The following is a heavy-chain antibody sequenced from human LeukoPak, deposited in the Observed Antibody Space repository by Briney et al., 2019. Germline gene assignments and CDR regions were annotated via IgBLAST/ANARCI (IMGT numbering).Heavy chain of an antibody. J-gene: IGHJ4*02. D-gene: IGHD4-17*01. CDR3: ARSYGDYVPFDY. V-gene: IGHV1-18*04. CDR1: GYTFTSYY. CDR2: ISAYNGNT. Sequence: ASVKVSCKASGYTFTSYYMHWVRQAPGQGLEWMGWISAYNGNTNYAQKLQGRVTMTTDTSTSTAYMELRSLRSDDTAVYYCARSYGDYVPFDYWGQGTLVTVSS.